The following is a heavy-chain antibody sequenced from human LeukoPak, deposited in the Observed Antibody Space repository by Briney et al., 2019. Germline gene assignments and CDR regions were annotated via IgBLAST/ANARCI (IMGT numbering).Heavy chain of an antibody. Sequence: GGSLRLSCAASGFTFSTYAMSWVRQAPGKGLEWVSAISGSGGSTYYADSVKGRFTISRDNSKNTLYLQMNSLRAEDTAVYYCAGSPPNYYGMDVWGQGTTVTVSS. J-gene: IGHJ6*02. D-gene: IGHD6-25*01. V-gene: IGHV3-23*01. CDR1: GFTFSTYA. CDR3: AGSPPNYYGMDV. CDR2: ISGSGGST.